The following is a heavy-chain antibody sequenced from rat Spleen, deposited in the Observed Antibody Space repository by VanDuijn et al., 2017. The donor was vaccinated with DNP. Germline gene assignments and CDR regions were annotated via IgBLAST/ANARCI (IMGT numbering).Heavy chain of an antibody. CDR1: GFNFNDYW. CDR3: AREGNGISN. CDR2: IKKDSSRI. V-gene: IGHV4-2*01. D-gene: IGHD1-11*01. J-gene: IGHJ2*01. Sequence: EVKLVESGGGLVQPGRSLKLSCAASGFNFNDYWMGWVRQAPGKGLEWIGEIKKDSSRINYTPPLKDKFTISRDNAQNTLYLQMSKLGSEDTAIYYCAREGNGISNWGQGVMVTVSS.